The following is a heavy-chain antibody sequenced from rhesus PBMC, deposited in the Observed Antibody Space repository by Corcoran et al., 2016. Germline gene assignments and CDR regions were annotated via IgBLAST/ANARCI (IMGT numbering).Heavy chain of an antibody. CDR3: ARAKHYYDSGYYTGYFDY. V-gene: IGHV3-201*01. J-gene: IGHJ4*01. Sequence: EVQLVESGGGVVQPGGSLRLSCAASGFTFDDYAMHWVRQAPGKGLEWVSGISWSGGSTYYADSVKGQFTISRDNAKTSLYLQMGSLRAEDTALYYCARAKHYYDSGYYTGYFDYWGQGVLVTVSS. D-gene: IGHD3-28*01. CDR2: ISWSGGST. CDR1: GFTFDDYA.